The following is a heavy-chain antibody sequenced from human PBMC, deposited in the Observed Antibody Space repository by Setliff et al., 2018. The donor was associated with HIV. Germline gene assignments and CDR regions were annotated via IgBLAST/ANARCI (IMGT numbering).Heavy chain of an antibody. CDR1: GGSFSGYY. V-gene: IGHV4-34*01. Sequence: PSETLSLTCAVYGGSFSGYYWSWIRQPPGKGLEWIGELNHSGNTHYNPSLKSRVTISVDTSKNQFSLKLSSVTAADTAVYYCARDRYTWNYGKNYMDVWGKGTTVTVSS. CDR3: ARDRYTWNYGKNYMDV. J-gene: IGHJ6*03. D-gene: IGHD1-7*01. CDR2: LNHSGNT.